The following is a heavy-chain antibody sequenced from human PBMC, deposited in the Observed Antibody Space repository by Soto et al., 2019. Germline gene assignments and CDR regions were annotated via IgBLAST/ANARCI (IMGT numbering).Heavy chain of an antibody. Sequence: ASVKVSCKASGYTFSKYAMQWVRQALGQRPEWMGRINAGNGNTKYSQKFQDRFTITRDTSTSTVYMELSSLRSEDTAVYYCARDSLLDYYYYGMDVWGQGTTVTVSS. CDR1: GYTFSKYA. V-gene: IGHV1-3*01. J-gene: IGHJ6*02. CDR3: ARDSLLDYYYYGMDV. CDR2: INAGNGNT.